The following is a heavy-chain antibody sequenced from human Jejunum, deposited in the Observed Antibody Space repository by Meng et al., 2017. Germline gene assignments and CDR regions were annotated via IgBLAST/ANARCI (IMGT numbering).Heavy chain of an antibody. CDR3: VRLQTNYYDSGSYSPFEI. J-gene: IGHJ3*02. V-gene: IGHV5-51*01. D-gene: IGHD3-10*01. Sequence: GESLMISCKAFGYSFANFWIGWVRQMPGKGLQWMGIIFPDDSDTRYSPSFQGQVTISADKSTSTSYLQWSSLKASDTAMYYCVRLQTNYYDSGSYSPFEIWGQGTLVTVSS. CDR1: GYSFANFW. CDR2: IFPDDSDT.